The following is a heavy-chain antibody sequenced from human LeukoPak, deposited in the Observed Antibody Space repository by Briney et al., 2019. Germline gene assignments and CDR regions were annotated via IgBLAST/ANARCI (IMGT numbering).Heavy chain of an antibody. V-gene: IGHV1-69*05. J-gene: IGHJ4*02. CDR3: AREITRYCSGGSCYLDYFDY. D-gene: IGHD2-15*01. CDR1: GGTFSSYA. CDR2: IIPIFGTA. Sequence: SVKVSCKASGGTFSSYAISWVRQAPGQGLEWMGRIIPIFGTANYAQKFQGRVTITTDESMSTAYMELSSLRSEDTAVYYCAREITRYCSGGSCYLDYFDYWGQGTLVTVSS.